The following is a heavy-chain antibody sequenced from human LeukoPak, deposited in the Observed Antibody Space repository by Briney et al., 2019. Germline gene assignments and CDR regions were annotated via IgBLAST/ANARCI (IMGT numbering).Heavy chain of an antibody. CDR3: ARDRANAIFGKYYGMDV. Sequence: SATLSLTCTVSGGSISSGSYYWIWIRPPAGKGLEWLGRIYASGSTNYNPSLKSRVTISIDTSKNQFSLKLSSVTAADTAVYYCARDRANAIFGKYYGMDVWGQGTTVTVSS. D-gene: IGHD3-3*01. CDR2: IYASGST. CDR1: GGSISSGSYY. V-gene: IGHV4-61*02. J-gene: IGHJ6*02.